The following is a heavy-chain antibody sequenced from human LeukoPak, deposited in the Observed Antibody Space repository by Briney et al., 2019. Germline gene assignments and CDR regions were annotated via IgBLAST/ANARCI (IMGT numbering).Heavy chain of an antibody. CDR1: GYTFTSYY. D-gene: IGHD5-18*01. J-gene: IGHJ5*02. CDR2: INPSGGST. V-gene: IGHV1-46*01. CDR3: ARRSGYSYDRYPRGWFDP. Sequence: ASVKVSCKASGYTFTSYYMHWVRQAPGQGLEWMGIINPSGGSTSYAQKFQGRVTMTRDMSTSTVYMELSSLRSEDTAVYYCARRSGYSYDRYPRGWFDPWGQGTLVPVSS.